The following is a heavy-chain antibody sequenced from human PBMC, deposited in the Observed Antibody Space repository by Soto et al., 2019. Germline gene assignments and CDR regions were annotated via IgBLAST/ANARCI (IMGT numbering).Heavy chain of an antibody. D-gene: IGHD6-13*01. Sequence: QVQLVQSGAEVKKPGSSVKVSCKASGGTFSSYAISWVRQAPGQGLEWMGGITPIFGTANYAQKLPGRVTITADESTSTAYMALSSLRAEDTGVYYCARGWQQLALYCYGMDVWGQGTTVTVSS. CDR3: ARGWQQLALYCYGMDV. J-gene: IGHJ6*02. V-gene: IGHV1-69*12. CDR1: GGTFSSYA. CDR2: ITPIFGTA.